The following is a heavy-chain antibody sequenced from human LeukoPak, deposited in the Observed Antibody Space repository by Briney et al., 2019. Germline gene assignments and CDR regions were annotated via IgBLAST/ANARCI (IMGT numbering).Heavy chain of an antibody. CDR2: ILYDGNNK. V-gene: IGHV3-30*18. CDR3: AKGLSYDSSGYYYLNY. Sequence: GRSLRLSCAASGFTFSTYGMHWVRQAPGKGLEWVALILYDGNNKYYADSVKGRFTISRDNSENTLYLQMNSLRAEDTAVYYCAKGLSYDSSGYYYLNYWGQGTLVTVSS. CDR1: GFTFSTYG. J-gene: IGHJ4*02. D-gene: IGHD3-22*01.